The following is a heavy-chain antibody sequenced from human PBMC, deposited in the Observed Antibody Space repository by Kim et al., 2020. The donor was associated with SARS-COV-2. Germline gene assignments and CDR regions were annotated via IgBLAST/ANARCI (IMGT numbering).Heavy chain of an antibody. J-gene: IGHJ4*01. CDR1: GFTFSNYA. CDR2: ISGSGGST. D-gene: IGHD3-10*01. V-gene: IGHV3-23*01. Sequence: GGSLRLSCAASGFTFSNYAMSWVRQAPGKGLEWVSAISGSGGSTYFPDSVRGRFTISRDNPKNTLYLQMNSLRAEDTAVYYCARAIWFGELLSESRADYWGHGTLVTVSS. CDR3: ARAIWFGELLSESRADY.